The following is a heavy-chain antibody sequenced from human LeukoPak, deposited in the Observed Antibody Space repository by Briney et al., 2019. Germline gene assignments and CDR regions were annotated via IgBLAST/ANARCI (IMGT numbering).Heavy chain of an antibody. D-gene: IGHD5-18*01. V-gene: IGHV3-23*01. J-gene: IGHJ4*02. CDR1: GFTFSSYG. Sequence: GGSLRLSCAASGFTFSSYGMSWVRQAPGKGLEWVSGISGSDGSTYYADSVKGRFTISRDNSKNTLYLQMNSLRAEDTAVYYCAREGGTWIQLWLRSDQYYFDYWGQGTLVTVSS. CDR2: ISGSDGST. CDR3: AREGGTWIQLWLRSDQYYFDY.